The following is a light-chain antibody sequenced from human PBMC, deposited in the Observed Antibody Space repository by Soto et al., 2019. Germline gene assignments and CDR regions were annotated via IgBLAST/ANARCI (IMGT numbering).Light chain of an antibody. CDR2: GAS. CDR3: QQYHKWPPIT. J-gene: IGKJ5*01. CDR1: QSVSSD. Sequence: EIVMTQSPATLSVSPKERATLSCRASQSVSSDLACFQQKPGQAPRRLIHGASTRATGIPARFSGSGSGTEFTLTITSLQSEDFAVYYCQQYHKWPPITFGQGTRLE. V-gene: IGKV3-15*01.